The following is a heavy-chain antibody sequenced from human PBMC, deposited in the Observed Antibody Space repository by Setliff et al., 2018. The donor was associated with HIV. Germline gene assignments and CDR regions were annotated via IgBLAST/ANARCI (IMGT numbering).Heavy chain of an antibody. Sequence: EASVKVSCKASADTFTNCLINWVRQAPGQGLEWMGWINTDSGTPTYAPAFTGRFVFSLDNSVSTAFLQITSLKAEDTAVHYCARGGQFLEWLGSFDIWGQGTMVTVSS. CDR1: ADTFTNCL. J-gene: IGHJ3*02. V-gene: IGHV7-4-1*02. CDR3: ARGGQFLEWLGSFDI. CDR2: INTDSGTP. D-gene: IGHD3-3*01.